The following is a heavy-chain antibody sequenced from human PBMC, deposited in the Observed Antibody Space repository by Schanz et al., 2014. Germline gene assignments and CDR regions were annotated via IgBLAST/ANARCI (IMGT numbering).Heavy chain of an antibody. CDR3: ARVVRSDYSSELDF. V-gene: IGHV1-18*01. Sequence: QVQLVQSEAAVKKPGASVKVSCKASGYFFSSYGISWVRQAPGQGLEWMGWISPYNGNTKYAEKLEDRVTMTTDISTSTAYMQLRSLTSDDTAVYYCARVVRSDYSSELDFWGQGTQVIVSS. J-gene: IGHJ4*02. CDR1: GYFFSSYG. CDR2: ISPYNGNT. D-gene: IGHD4-17*01.